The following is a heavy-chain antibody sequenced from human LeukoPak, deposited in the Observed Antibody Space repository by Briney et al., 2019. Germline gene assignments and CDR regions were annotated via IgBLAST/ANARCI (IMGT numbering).Heavy chain of an antibody. Sequence: SETLSLTCAVYGGSFSGYYWSWTRQPPGKGLEWIGEINHSGSTNYNPSLKSRVTISVDTSKNQFSLKLSSVTAADTAVYYCARAHIVVVPAATNENWFDPWGQGTLVTVSS. CDR3: ARAHIVVVPAATNENWFDP. J-gene: IGHJ5*02. CDR2: INHSGST. V-gene: IGHV4-34*01. CDR1: GGSFSGYY. D-gene: IGHD2-2*01.